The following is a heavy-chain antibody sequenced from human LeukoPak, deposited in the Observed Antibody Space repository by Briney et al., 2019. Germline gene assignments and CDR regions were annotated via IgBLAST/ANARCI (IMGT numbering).Heavy chain of an antibody. CDR3: AKGVADVIVVITAIDY. CDR2: IWYDGSNK. D-gene: IGHD3-22*01. CDR1: GFTFSSYD. V-gene: IGHV3-30*02. J-gene: IGHJ4*02. Sequence: PGGSLRLSCAASGFTFSSYDMHWVRQAPGKGLEWVALIWYDGSNKNYADSVKGRFTISRDNSKNTLFLQMNSLRVEDTAVYYCAKGVADVIVVITAIDYWGQGTLVTVSS.